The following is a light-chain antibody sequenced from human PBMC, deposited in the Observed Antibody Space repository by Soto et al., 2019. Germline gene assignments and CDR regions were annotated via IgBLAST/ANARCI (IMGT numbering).Light chain of an antibody. J-gene: IGKJ4*01. V-gene: IGKV1-39*01. CDR3: QQYNNWPPLT. CDR2: GAS. Sequence: DIQMTQSPSSLSASVVDRVTITCRASQSISSYLNWYQQKPGKAPKLLIYGASTRATGIPARFSGSGSGTEFTLTISSLQSEDFAVYYCQQYNNWPPLTFGGGTKVDIK. CDR1: QSISSY.